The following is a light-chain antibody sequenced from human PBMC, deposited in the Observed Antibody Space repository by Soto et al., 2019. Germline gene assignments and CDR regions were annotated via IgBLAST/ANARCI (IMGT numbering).Light chain of an antibody. CDR3: QQYAGSPRT. J-gene: IGKJ1*01. Sequence: EMVLTQSPGTLSLSPGERATLSCRASQFVSSNSLAWYQQKRGQAPRLLIHDASSRATGIPDRFSGSGSGTDFTLTISRLEPEDFAVYYCQQYAGSPRTFGKGTKVDIK. CDR2: DAS. CDR1: QFVSSNS. V-gene: IGKV3-20*01.